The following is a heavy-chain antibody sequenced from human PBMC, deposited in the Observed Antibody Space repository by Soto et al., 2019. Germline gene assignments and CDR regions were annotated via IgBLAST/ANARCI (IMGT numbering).Heavy chain of an antibody. CDR3: ARVWFKAAADFDY. J-gene: IGHJ4*02. V-gene: IGHV3-21*04. CDR1: GFTFSSYS. CDR2: ISSSSSYI. Sequence: GGSLRLSCAASGFTFSSYSMNWVRQAPGKGLEWVSSISSSSSYIYYADSVKGRFTISRDNAKNSLYLQMNSLRAEDTAVYYCARVWFKAAADFDYWGQGTRVTVSS. D-gene: IGHD6-13*01.